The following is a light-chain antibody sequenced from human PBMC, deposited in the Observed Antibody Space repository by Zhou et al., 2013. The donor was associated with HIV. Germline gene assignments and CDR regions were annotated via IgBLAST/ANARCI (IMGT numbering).Light chain of an antibody. CDR1: QSVSSD. J-gene: IGKJ2*01. CDR3: QQYGSSPQYT. Sequence: EIVLTQSPGTLSLSPGEIVSLSCRASQSVSSDLAWNQQKPGQAPRLLIYGASSRATGIPDRFSGSGSGTDFTLTISRLEPEDFAVYYCQQYGSSPQYTFGQGTKLEIQ. V-gene: IGKV3-20*01. CDR2: GAS.